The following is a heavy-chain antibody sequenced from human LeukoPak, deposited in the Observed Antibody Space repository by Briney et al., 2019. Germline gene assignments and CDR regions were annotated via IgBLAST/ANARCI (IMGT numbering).Heavy chain of an antibody. J-gene: IGHJ4*02. CDR1: GFTFDDYA. Sequence: GGSLRLSCAASGFTFDDYAMHWVRQAPGKGLEWVSGISWNSGDIAYADSVRGRFTISRDNAKTSLYLQMTSPRAEDAALYYCTREKTYQLLYTPLDYWGQGTLVTVSS. D-gene: IGHD2-2*02. CDR2: ISWNSGDI. V-gene: IGHV3-9*01. CDR3: TREKTYQLLYTPLDY.